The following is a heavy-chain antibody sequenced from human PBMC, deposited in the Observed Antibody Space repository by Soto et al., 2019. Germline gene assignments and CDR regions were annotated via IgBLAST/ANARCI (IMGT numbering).Heavy chain of an antibody. V-gene: IGHV1-69*12. Sequence: QVQLVQSGAEVKKPGSSVKVSCKASGGTLSNYGISWVRQAPGQGLEWMGGIIPVFGTANYAQKFQGRVTITADESTTTVYMDVSSLRSDDTVVYYCARGDATKIVVTTYYGMDVWGQGTTVTVSS. J-gene: IGHJ6*02. CDR1: GGTLSNYG. CDR2: IIPVFGTA. CDR3: ARGDATKIVVTTYYGMDV. D-gene: IGHD4-17*01.